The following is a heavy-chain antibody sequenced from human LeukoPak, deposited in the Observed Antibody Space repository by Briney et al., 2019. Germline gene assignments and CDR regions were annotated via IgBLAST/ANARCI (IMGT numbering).Heavy chain of an antibody. CDR1: GFSFSSYW. Sequence: GGSLRLSCVASGFSFSSYWMAWVRQAPGKRPEWVASTKQDGSEKFYADSVKGRFTISKDNAQNSLYLRMNSLRGEDTAVYYCAREDHSNYEYWGQGTSVTVSS. V-gene: IGHV3-7*01. CDR3: AREDHSNYEY. CDR2: TKQDGSEK. D-gene: IGHD4-11*01. J-gene: IGHJ4*02.